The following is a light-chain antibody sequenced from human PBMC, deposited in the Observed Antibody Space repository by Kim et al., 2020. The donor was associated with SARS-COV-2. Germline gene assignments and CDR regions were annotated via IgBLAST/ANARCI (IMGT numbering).Light chain of an antibody. CDR2: LAS. J-gene: IGKJ2*01. CDR3: QHYSRFPYT. Sequence: SASGGDRVTITCRASENIDTWLAWYQQKPGRAPRLLIYLASNLENGVPSRFSGTGSGTEFSLSITSLQPDDFASYYCQHYSRFPYTFGQGTKLEI. V-gene: IGKV1-5*03. CDR1: ENIDTW.